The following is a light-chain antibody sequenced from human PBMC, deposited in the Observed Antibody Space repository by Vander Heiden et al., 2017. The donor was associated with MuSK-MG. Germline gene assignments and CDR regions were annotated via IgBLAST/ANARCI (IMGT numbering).Light chain of an antibody. CDR1: QSVLYSSNNNNY. Sequence: DIVMTQSPDSLAVSLGERATINCKSSQSVLYSSNNNNYLAWYQQKPGQPPKLLIYWASTRESGVPDRFSGSGSGTDFTLTISSLQAEDVAVYYCQQDDSFPLTFGGGTKVEIK. CDR2: WAS. V-gene: IGKV4-1*01. CDR3: QQDDSFPLT. J-gene: IGKJ4*01.